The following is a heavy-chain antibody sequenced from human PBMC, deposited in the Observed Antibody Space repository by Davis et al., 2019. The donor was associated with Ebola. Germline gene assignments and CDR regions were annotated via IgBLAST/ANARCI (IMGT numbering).Heavy chain of an antibody. Sequence: GGSLRLSCAASGFTFDDYAMHWVRQVPGKGLEWVSGINWDSSSRVYVDSVKGRFTISRDNAKNSLSLQMNSLRTEDTALYYCARDPSGGSGWSMGYYGMDVWGKGTTVTVSS. V-gene: IGHV3-9*01. CDR3: ARDPSGGSGWSMGYYGMDV. CDR1: GFTFDDYA. CDR2: INWDSSSR. D-gene: IGHD6-19*01. J-gene: IGHJ6*04.